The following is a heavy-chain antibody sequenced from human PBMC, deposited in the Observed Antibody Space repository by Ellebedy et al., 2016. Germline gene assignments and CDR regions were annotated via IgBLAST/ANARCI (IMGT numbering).Heavy chain of an antibody. CDR3: ARGLAGDYGTNWFDP. D-gene: IGHD4-17*01. CDR1: GYTFTGYY. V-gene: IGHV1-2*04. Sequence: ASVKVSCKASGYTFTGYYMHWVRQAPGQGLEWMGWINPNSGGTNYAQKFQGWVTMTRDTSISTAYMELSRLRSDDTAVYYCARGLAGDYGTNWFDPWGQGTLVTVSS. J-gene: IGHJ5*02. CDR2: INPNSGGT.